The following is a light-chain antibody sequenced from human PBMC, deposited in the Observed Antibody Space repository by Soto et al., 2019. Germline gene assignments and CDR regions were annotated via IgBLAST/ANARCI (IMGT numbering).Light chain of an antibody. CDR2: EVN. V-gene: IGLV2-23*02. CDR1: SSDVGTYNL. Sequence: QSALTQPASVSGSPGQSITISCTGTSSDVGTYNLVSWHQHHPGKAPKLMIYEVNKRPAGVSNRFSGSKAGNTASLTISGLQAEDDADYYCCSYAGSDTFLFGGGTKLTVL. CDR3: CSYAGSDTFL. J-gene: IGLJ2*01.